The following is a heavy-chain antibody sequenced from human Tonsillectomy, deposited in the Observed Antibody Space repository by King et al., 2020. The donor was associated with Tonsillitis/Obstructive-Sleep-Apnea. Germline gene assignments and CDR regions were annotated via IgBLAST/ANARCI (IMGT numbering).Heavy chain of an antibody. CDR2: INPNTGVT. CDR1: GYTFTDYY. Sequence: VQLVESGAEVKKPGASMKVSCKASGYTFTDYYIHWVRQAPGQGLEWMGWINPNTGVTNYAQKFQGSVTMTRDSSITTAYMELSRLRSDDTAVYYCARDVRKFGSVNYDAFDIWGQGTMVTVSS. V-gene: IGHV1-2*02. D-gene: IGHD3-10*01. CDR3: ARDVRKFGSVNYDAFDI. J-gene: IGHJ3*02.